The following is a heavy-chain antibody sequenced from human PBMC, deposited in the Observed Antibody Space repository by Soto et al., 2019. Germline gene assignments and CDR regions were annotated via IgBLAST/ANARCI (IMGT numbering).Heavy chain of an antibody. CDR3: ARPRYPCSGDCSTYFLPF. V-gene: IGHV1-69*12. Sequence: QVQMVQSGAEVKRPGSSVKVSCKASGNTFNTYAFSWVRQAPGQGLDWVGGIVPIFGTVHYAQKLRDRVTITADESTSRVYLEVISLRSEGPAVYFCARPRYPCSGDCSTYFLPFWGQGTLVTVSS. CDR1: GNTFNTYA. D-gene: IGHD2-21*02. J-gene: IGHJ4*02. CDR2: IVPIFGTV.